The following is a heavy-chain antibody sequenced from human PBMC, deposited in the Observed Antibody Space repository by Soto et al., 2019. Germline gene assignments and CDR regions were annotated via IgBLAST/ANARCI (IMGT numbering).Heavy chain of an antibody. CDR1: GYTFTSYG. J-gene: IGHJ6*03. V-gene: IGHV1-18*01. CDR3: ARIPGTGTYYYYYYMDV. Sequence: RASVKVSCKASGYTFTSYGISWVRQAPGQGLEWMGWISAYNGNTNYAQKLQGRVTMTTDTSTSTAYMELRSLRSDDTAVYYCARIPGTGTYYYYYYMDVWGKGTTVTVS. CDR2: ISAYNGNT. D-gene: IGHD1-1*01.